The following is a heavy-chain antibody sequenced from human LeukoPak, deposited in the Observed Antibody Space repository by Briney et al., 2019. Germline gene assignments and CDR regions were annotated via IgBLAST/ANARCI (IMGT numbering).Heavy chain of an antibody. Sequence: GGSLRLSCAASGFTFSSYWMSWVRQAPGKGLEWVANIKQDGSEKYYVDSVKGRFTISRDNAKNSLYLQMNSLRAEDTAVYYCARAYCSGGSCFRSNWFDPWGQGTLVTVSS. CDR2: IKQDGSEK. J-gene: IGHJ5*02. D-gene: IGHD2-15*01. CDR3: ARAYCSGGSCFRSNWFDP. CDR1: GFTFSSYW. V-gene: IGHV3-7*04.